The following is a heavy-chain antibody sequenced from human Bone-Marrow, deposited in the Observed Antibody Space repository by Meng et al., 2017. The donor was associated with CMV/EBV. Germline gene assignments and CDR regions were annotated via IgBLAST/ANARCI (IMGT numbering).Heavy chain of an antibody. D-gene: IGHD2-2*01. Sequence: GSLRLSCTVAGGSASSGSDYWSWIRQPPEKGLDWIGYMDYSGSTNYNPSLKSRVTISVDTSKNQFSLKLSSVTAADTAVYYCARDRLYCSSTSCPKINYYYGMDVWGQGTTVTVSS. CDR1: GGSASSGSDY. CDR2: MDYSGST. J-gene: IGHJ6*02. V-gene: IGHV4-61*01. CDR3: ARDRLYCSSTSCPKINYYYGMDV.